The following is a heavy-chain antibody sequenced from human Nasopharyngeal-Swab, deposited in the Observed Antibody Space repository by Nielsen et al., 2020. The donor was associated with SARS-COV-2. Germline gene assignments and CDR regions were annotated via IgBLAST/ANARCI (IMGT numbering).Heavy chain of an antibody. CDR1: GGSFSGYY. V-gene: IGHV4-34*01. CDR3: ARGEYSSGWGYYCYYGMDV. Sequence: SETLSLTCAVYGGSFSGYYWSWIRQPPGKGLEWIGEINHSGSTNYNPSLKSRVTISVDTSKNQFSLKLSSVTAADTAVYYCARGEYSSGWGYYCYYGMDVWGQGTTVTVSS. D-gene: IGHD6-19*01. J-gene: IGHJ6*02. CDR2: INHSGST.